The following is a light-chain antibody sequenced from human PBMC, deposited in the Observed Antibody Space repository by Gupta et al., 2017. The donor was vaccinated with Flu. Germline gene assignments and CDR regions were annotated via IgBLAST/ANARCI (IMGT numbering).Light chain of an antibody. Sequence: ATINCKSSQSVSYSANNKDYLAWYQQKPGQPPKLLLYWASTRESGVPDRFSGSGSGTDFTLTISSLQAEDVAVYYCQQYYSTPLTFGGGTKVEIK. CDR3: QQYYSTPLT. CDR2: WAS. J-gene: IGKJ4*01. V-gene: IGKV4-1*01. CDR1: QSVSYSANNKDY.